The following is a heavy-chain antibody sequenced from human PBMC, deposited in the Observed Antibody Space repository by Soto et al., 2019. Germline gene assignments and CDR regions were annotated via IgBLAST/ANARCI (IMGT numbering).Heavy chain of an antibody. J-gene: IGHJ4*02. Sequence: SESLSLTCTVCGGSVSSGSYYWSWIRQPPGKGLEWIGYIYYSGSTNYNPSLKSRVTISVDTPKNQFSLKLSSVTAADTAVYYCARDRSLKSTYYYDSSGYYPPYYFDYWGQGTLVTVSS. CDR2: IYYSGST. CDR1: GGSVSSGSYY. D-gene: IGHD3-22*01. V-gene: IGHV4-61*01. CDR3: ARDRSLKSTYYYDSSGYYPPYYFDY.